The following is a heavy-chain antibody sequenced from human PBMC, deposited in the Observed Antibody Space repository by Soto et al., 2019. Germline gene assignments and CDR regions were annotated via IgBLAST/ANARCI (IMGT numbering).Heavy chain of an antibody. CDR1: GASINSGGYY. J-gene: IGHJ4*02. Sequence: QVQLQESGPGLVKPSETLSLTCTVSGASINSGGYYWSWIRQLPGKGLEWIGYIYFSGSTYYNPSLESRVTISLDTYQNQFSLKLSSVTAADTAMYFCASGDAWEALLAHWGQGIMVTVSS. CDR3: ASGDAWEALLAH. CDR2: IYFSGST. D-gene: IGHD4-17*01. V-gene: IGHV4-31*03.